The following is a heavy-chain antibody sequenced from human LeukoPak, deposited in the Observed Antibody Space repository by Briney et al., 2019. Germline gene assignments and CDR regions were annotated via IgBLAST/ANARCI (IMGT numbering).Heavy chain of an antibody. V-gene: IGHV1-18*01. CDR3: ARGGQLLYDDY. Sequence: GASVKVSCKASGYTFTSYGISWVRQAPGQGLEWMGWISGYNGDTKYAQQFQDRVTMTTDTSTSTAYMEPNNLRSDDTAVYYCARGGQLLYDDYWGQGTLVTVSS. J-gene: IGHJ4*02. CDR1: GYTFTSYG. D-gene: IGHD2-2*02. CDR2: ISGYNGDT.